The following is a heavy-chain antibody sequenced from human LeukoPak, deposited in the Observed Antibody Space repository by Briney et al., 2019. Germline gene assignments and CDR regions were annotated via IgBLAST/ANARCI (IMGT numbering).Heavy chain of an antibody. D-gene: IGHD2-21*02. J-gene: IGHJ4*02. CDR1: VGSISSGYYY. Sequence: SETLSLTCTVSVGSISSGYYYWSWIRQPPGRGLEWIGYIYYSGSTYYNPSLKSRVTISVDTSKNQFSLKLSSVTAADTAVYYCASSHIVVVTASSGFDYWGQGTLVTVSS. V-gene: IGHV4-30-4*01. CDR2: IYYSGST. CDR3: ASSHIVVVTASSGFDY.